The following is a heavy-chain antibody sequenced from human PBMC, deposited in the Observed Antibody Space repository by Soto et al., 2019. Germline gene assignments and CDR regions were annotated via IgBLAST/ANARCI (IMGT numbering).Heavy chain of an antibody. J-gene: IGHJ6*02. V-gene: IGHV1-18*04. Sequence: ASVKVSCKASGYTFTSYGISWVRQAPGRGLEWMGWISAYNGNTNYAQKLQGRVTMTTDTSTGTAYMELRSLRSDDTAVYYCARDGDIVGIGGMDVWGQGTTVTVSS. CDR1: GYTFTSYG. CDR3: ARDGDIVGIGGMDV. D-gene: IGHD2-15*01. CDR2: ISAYNGNT.